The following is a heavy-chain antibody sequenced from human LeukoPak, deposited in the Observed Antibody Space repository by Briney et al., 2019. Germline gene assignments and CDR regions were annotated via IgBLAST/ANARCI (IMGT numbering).Heavy chain of an antibody. J-gene: IGHJ4*02. CDR2: ISYDGSNK. D-gene: IGHD6-19*01. V-gene: IGHV3-30*18. CDR3: AKDKYSSGWFPPSFDY. Sequence: GGSLRLSCAASGFTFSSYGMHWVRQAPGKGLEWVAVISYDGSNKYYADSVKGRLTISRDNSKNTLYLQMNSLRAEDTAVYYCAKDKYSSGWFPPSFDYWGQGTLVTVSS. CDR1: GFTFSSYG.